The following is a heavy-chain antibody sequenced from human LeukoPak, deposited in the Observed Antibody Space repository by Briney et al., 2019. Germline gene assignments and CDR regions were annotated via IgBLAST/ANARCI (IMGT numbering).Heavy chain of an antibody. Sequence: GGSLRLSCAASGFTFSSYEMNWVRQAPGKGLEWVSYISSSGSTIYYADSVKGRFTISRDNAKNSLYLQMNSLRAEDTAVYYCARARGEWVVVFDYWGQGTLVTVSS. D-gene: IGHD6-19*01. CDR3: ARARGEWVVVFDY. CDR1: GFTFSSYE. J-gene: IGHJ4*02. CDR2: ISSSGSTI. V-gene: IGHV3-48*03.